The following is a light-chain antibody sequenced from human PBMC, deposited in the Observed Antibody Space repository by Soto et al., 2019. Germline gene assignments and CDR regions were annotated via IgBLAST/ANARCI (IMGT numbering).Light chain of an antibody. V-gene: IGLV3-1*01. J-gene: IGLJ1*01. CDR3: QAWGSSSYV. CDR1: KLGDKY. CDR2: QDT. Sequence: SYELTQPPSVSVSPGQTVSITCSGDKLGDKYASWYQQKPGQSPVVVIYQDTKRPSGIPERFSGSNSGNTATLTISGTQAMVEPDYLCQAWGSSSYVFGPGTKLTVL.